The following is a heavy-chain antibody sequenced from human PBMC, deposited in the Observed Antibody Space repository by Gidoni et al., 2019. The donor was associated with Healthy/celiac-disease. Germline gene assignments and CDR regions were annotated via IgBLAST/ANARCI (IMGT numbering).Heavy chain of an antibody. D-gene: IGHD2-15*01. V-gene: IGHV3-30*18. CDR3: AKGLSIVVGRLDWFDP. Sequence: QVQLVESGGGVVQPGRSLRLSCAASGFTFSSYGMHWVRQAPGKGLGWVAVISNDGSNKYYADSVKGRFTISRNNSKNTLYLQMNSLRAEDTAVYYCAKGLSIVVGRLDWFDPWGQGTLVTVSS. J-gene: IGHJ5*02. CDR2: ISNDGSNK. CDR1: GFTFSSYG.